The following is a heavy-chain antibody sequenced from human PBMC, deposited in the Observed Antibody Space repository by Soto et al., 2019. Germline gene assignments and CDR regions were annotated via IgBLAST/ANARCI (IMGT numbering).Heavy chain of an antibody. CDR2: FSSSGSSI. J-gene: IGHJ4*02. CDR1: GFTFSDYD. D-gene: IGHD3-22*01. V-gene: IGHV3-48*03. CDR3: ARDGTNYYGSSGYHHSDY. Sequence: EVQLVESGGGLVQPGGPLRLSCAASGFTFSDYDMNWVRQAPGKGLEWVSYFSSSGSSIYYADSVKGRFTISRDNAKNSLYLQLNSLRVEDTAVYYCARDGTNYYGSSGYHHSDYWGQGTLVTVSS.